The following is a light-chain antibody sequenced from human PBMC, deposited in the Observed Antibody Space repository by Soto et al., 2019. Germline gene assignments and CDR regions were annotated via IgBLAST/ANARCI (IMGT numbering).Light chain of an antibody. CDR2: EVN. J-gene: IGLJ1*01. Sequence: QSALTQPASVSGSPGQSITISCTGTSSDIGSYNRVSWYQQPPGTAPKLIMYEVNNRPSGVPDRFSGSKSGNTASLTISGLQAEDEADYYCNSFTTSSTYVFGTGTKVTVL. CDR1: SSDIGSYNR. V-gene: IGLV2-18*02. CDR3: NSFTTSSTYV.